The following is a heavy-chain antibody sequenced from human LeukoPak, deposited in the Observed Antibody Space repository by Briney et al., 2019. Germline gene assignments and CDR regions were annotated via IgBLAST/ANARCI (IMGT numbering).Heavy chain of an antibody. CDR2: ISSGGSTI. Sequence: GSLRLSCAVSGFTFSDYYMSWIRQAPGKGLEWVSYISSGGSTISHADSVKGRFTISRDNAENSLYLQMNSLRAEDTAVYYCARDRRLYYYGSGIKTTWGQGTLVTVSS. D-gene: IGHD3-10*01. CDR3: ARDRRLYYYGSGIKTT. V-gene: IGHV3-11*04. CDR1: GFTFSDYY. J-gene: IGHJ4*02.